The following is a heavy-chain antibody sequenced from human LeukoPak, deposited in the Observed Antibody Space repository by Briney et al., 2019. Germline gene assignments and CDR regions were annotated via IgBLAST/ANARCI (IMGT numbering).Heavy chain of an antibody. V-gene: IGHV4-59*01. D-gene: IGHD3-10*01. CDR1: GGSISSYY. CDR2: IYYSGST. Sequence: XETLSLTCTVSGGSISSYYWSWIRQPPGKGLEWIGYIYYSGSTNYNPSLKSRVTISVDTSKNQFSLRLSSVTAADTAVYYCARGGDYYGSGSYYAFDPWGQGTLVTVSS. CDR3: ARGGDYYGSGSYYAFDP. J-gene: IGHJ5*02.